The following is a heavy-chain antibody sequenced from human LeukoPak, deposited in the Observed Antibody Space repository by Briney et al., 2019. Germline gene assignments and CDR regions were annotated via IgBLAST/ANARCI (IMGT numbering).Heavy chain of an antibody. V-gene: IGHV4-34*01. Sequence: SETLSLTCGVSGGSFTNQFWTWIRQAPGQGLEWIGDINHNRVTNYNPSLKSRVTISADTSNSLSLRSVTAADTAVYFCAWHYVWGRFDSWGHGTLVTVSS. CDR2: INHNRVT. D-gene: IGHD3-16*01. CDR1: GGSFTNQF. CDR3: AWHYVWGRFDS. J-gene: IGHJ4*01.